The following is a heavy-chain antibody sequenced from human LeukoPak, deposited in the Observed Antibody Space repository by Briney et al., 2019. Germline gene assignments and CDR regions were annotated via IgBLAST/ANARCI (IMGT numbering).Heavy chain of an antibody. CDR1: GFTFSSYA. CDR3: VKDLGRYRNNCFDY. Sequence: PGGSLTLSCAASGFTFSSYAMSWVRQPPEKGLEWVSTISGSGGGTYYADSVKGRFTISRDDSKNTLYLQMNSLRAEDTAVYYCVKDLGRYRNNCFDYWGQGTLVTVSS. V-gene: IGHV3-23*01. D-gene: IGHD1-26*01. CDR2: ISGSGGGT. J-gene: IGHJ4*02.